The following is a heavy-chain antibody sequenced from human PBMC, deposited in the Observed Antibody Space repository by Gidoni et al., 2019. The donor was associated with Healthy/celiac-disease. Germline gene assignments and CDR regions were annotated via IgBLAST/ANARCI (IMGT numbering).Heavy chain of an antibody. Sequence: QVQLVQSGSDVKKPGSSVKVSCKASGGTFSSYAISWVRQAPGQGLEWMGGIIPIVGTANYAQKFQGRVTITADESTSTAYMELSSLRSEDTAVYYCAREQTVDYYDSSGYYNNWFDPWGQGTLVTVSS. CDR1: GGTFSSYA. CDR3: AREQTVDYYDSSGYYNNWFDP. V-gene: IGHV1-69*01. CDR2: IIPIVGTA. D-gene: IGHD3-22*01. J-gene: IGHJ5*02.